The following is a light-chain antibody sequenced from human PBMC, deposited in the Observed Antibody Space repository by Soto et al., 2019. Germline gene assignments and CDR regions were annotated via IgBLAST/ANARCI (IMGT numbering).Light chain of an antibody. CDR2: YDS. CDR3: QVWDSSSDHVV. CDR1: NIGIKS. J-gene: IGLJ2*01. V-gene: IGLV3-21*04. Sequence: SYELTQPPSVSVAPGKTARITCGGNNIGIKSVHWYQQKPGQAPVLVIYYDSDRPSGIPERFSGSNSGNTATLTISRVEAGDEAAYYCQVWDSSSDHVVFGGGTKVTVL.